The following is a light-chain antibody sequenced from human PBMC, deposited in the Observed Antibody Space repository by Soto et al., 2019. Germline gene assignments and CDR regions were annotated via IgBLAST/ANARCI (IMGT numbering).Light chain of an antibody. Sequence: QSALTQPRSVSGSPGQSVTISCTGTSSDVGGYNYVSWYQQYPGKAPKLMIYEVSNRPSGVSNRFSGSKSGNTASLTISGLQAEDEADYYCSSYTSSSTLVFGGGTKVTVL. CDR3: SSYTSSSTLV. J-gene: IGLJ3*02. CDR2: EVS. CDR1: SSDVGGYNY. V-gene: IGLV2-14*01.